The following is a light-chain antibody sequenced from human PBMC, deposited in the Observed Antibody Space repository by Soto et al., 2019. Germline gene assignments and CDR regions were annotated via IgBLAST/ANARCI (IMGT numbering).Light chain of an antibody. J-gene: IGLJ2*01. CDR2: DVN. Sequence: QSVLTQPASVSGSPGQSITISCTGTSSDVGRYNYVSWYQQHPGKAPKLMIYDVNNRPSGVSNPFSGSKSGNTASLTISGLQAEDEADYYCSSYTSSSTRVVFGGGTKVTVL. CDR3: SSYTSSSTRVV. CDR1: SSDVGRYNY. V-gene: IGLV2-14*01.